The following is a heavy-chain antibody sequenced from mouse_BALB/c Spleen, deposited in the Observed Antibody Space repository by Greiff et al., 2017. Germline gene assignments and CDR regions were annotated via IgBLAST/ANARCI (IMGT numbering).Heavy chain of an antibody. CDR2: IDPENGNT. V-gene: IGHV14-1*02. J-gene: IGHJ4*01. D-gene: IGHD2-10*02. Sequence: EVQLQQSGAELVRPGALVKLCCKASGFNIKDYYMHWVKQRPEQGLEWIGWIDPENGNTIYDPKFQGKASITADTSSNTAYLQLSSLTSEDTAVYYCARRRYGNYEDAMDYWGQGTSVTVSS. CDR3: ARRRYGNYEDAMDY. CDR1: GFNIKDYY.